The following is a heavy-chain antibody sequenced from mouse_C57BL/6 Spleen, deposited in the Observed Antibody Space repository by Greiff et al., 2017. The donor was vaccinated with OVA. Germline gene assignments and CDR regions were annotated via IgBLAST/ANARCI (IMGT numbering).Heavy chain of an antibody. J-gene: IGHJ2*01. D-gene: IGHD2-1*01. V-gene: IGHV1-20*01. Sequence: EVQLQQSGPELVKPGDSVKISCKASGYSFTGYFMNWVMQSHGKSLEWIGRINPYNGDTFYNQKFKGKATLTVDKSSSTAHMELRSLTSEDSAVYYCARGEIYYGNYSGYWGQGTTLTVSS. CDR2: INPYNGDT. CDR1: GYSFTGYF. CDR3: ARGEIYYGNYSGY.